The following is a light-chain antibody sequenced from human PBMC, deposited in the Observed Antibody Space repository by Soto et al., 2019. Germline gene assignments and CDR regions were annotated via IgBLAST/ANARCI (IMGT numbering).Light chain of an antibody. CDR2: GAS. Sequence: EIVMTQSPATLSVSPGERAALSCRASQSVSGNLAWYQQTPGQAPRLLIYGASTRATGIPARFSGSGFGTEFTLTISSLKSEDFASYYCKQYNYRPPAFGQGTRLEIQ. CDR3: KQYNYRPPA. CDR1: QSVSGN. J-gene: IGKJ5*01. V-gene: IGKV3-15*01.